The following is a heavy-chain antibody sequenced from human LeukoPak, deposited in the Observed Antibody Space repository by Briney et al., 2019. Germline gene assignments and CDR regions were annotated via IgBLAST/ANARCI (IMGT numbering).Heavy chain of an antibody. V-gene: IGHV3-11*01. J-gene: IGHJ6*02. Sequence: GGSLRLSCAASGFTFSDYYVSWIRQAPGKGLEWVSYISSSGSTIYYADSVKGRFTISRDNAKNSLYLQMNSLRAEDTAVYYCARTWGSGYYYGMDVWGQGTTVTVSS. CDR3: ARTWGSGYYYGMDV. D-gene: IGHD3-22*01. CDR1: GFTFSDYY. CDR2: ISSSGSTI.